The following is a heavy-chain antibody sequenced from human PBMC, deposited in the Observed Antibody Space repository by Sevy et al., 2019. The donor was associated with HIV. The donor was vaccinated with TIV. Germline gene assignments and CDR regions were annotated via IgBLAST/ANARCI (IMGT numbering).Heavy chain of an antibody. Sequence: ASVKVSCKASGYTFTSYGISWVRQAPGQGLEWMGWISAYNGNTNYAQKLQGRVTMTTDTSTGTAYMELRSLRSDDTAVYYCARDKPLATVTTRGNIDYWGQGTLVTVSS. J-gene: IGHJ4*02. CDR2: ISAYNGNT. D-gene: IGHD4-17*01. V-gene: IGHV1-18*04. CDR1: GYTFTSYG. CDR3: ARDKPLATVTTRGNIDY.